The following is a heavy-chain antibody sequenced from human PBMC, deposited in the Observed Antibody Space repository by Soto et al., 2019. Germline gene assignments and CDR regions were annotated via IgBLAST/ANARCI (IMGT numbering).Heavy chain of an antibody. D-gene: IGHD6-13*01. J-gene: IGHJ5*02. CDR3: ARGLGIAEAGTGISPTNNWFDP. CDR1: GGSFSGYY. Sequence: SESLSLTCAVYGGSFSGYYWSWIRQPPGKGLEWIGEINHSGSTNYNPSLKSRVTISVDTSKNQFSLKLSSVTAADTAVYYCARGLGIAEAGTGISPTNNWFDPWGQGTLVNVSS. CDR2: INHSGST. V-gene: IGHV4-34*01.